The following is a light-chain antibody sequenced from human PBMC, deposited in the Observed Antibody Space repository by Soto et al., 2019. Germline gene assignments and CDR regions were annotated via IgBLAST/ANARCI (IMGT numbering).Light chain of an antibody. CDR1: SSDVGGYNY. Sequence: QSALTQPRSVSGSPGQSVTISCTGTSSDVGGYNYVSWCQQHPGKAPKLMIYDVSKRPSGVPDRFSGSKPGNTASLTISGLQAEDEADYYCCSYAGSYTLYVFGAGTKLTVL. CDR2: DVS. CDR3: CSYAGSYTLYV. J-gene: IGLJ1*01. V-gene: IGLV2-11*01.